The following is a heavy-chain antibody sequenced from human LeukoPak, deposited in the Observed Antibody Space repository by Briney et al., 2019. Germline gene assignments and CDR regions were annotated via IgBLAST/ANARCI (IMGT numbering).Heavy chain of an antibody. J-gene: IGHJ4*02. Sequence: GGSLRLSCAASGFTISSYEMNWVRQSPGKGLEWVSYISGSGSSKYYADSVKGRFTISRDNAKNSLYLQMNSLRAEDTAVYYCARGEVGVGSTLFDYWGQGTLVTVSS. CDR1: GFTISSYE. D-gene: IGHD1-26*01. CDR2: ISGSGSSK. V-gene: IGHV3-48*03. CDR3: ARGEVGVGSTLFDY.